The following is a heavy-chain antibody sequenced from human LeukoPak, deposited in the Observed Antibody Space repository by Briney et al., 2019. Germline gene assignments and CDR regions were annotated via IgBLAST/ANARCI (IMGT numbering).Heavy chain of an antibody. D-gene: IGHD4-17*01. V-gene: IGHV3-23*01. Sequence: GGSLRLPCAASGFTVSSNHMNWVRQAPGKGLEWVSAMSGSGGSTYYADSVKGRFTISRDIPKNTLYLQMNSLRAEDTAVYYCAKGTAVTTRVGVDVWGQGTTVTVSS. CDR3: AKGTAVTTRVGVDV. CDR2: MSGSGGST. J-gene: IGHJ6*02. CDR1: GFTVSSNH.